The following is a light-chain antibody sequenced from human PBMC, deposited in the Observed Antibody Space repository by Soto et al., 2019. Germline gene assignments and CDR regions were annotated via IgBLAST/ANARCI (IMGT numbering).Light chain of an antibody. CDR3: QQYGSSPLT. CDR2: GES. V-gene: IGKV3-20*01. J-gene: IGKJ4*01. CDR1: QSVSSSY. Sequence: EIVLTQSPATLSLSPGERATLSCRASQSVSSSYLAWYQQKPGQAPRLLIYGESSRATGIPDRFSGSGSGTDFTLTISRLEPEDFAVYYCQQYGSSPLTCGGGTKVEIK.